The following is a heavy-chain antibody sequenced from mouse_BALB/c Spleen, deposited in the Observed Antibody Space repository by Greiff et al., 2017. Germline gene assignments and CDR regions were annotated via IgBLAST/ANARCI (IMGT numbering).Heavy chain of an antibody. J-gene: IGHJ3*01. CDR1: GFSLTSYG. CDR3: ARVYDGPTGAY. CDR2: IWAGGST. V-gene: IGHV2-9*02. D-gene: IGHD2-3*01. Sequence: QVQLQQSGPGLVAPSQSLSITCTVSGFSLTSYGVHWVRQPPGKGLEWLGVIWAGGSTNYNSALMSRLSISKDNSKSQVFLKMNSLQTDDTAMYYCARVYDGPTGAYWGQGTLVTVSA.